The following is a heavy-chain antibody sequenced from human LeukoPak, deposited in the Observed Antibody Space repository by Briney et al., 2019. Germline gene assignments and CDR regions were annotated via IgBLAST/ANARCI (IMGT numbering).Heavy chain of an antibody. CDR3: ARVRWFGELLSPLYYYYGMDV. V-gene: IGHV4-59*01. J-gene: IGHJ6*04. CDR2: IYYSGST. Sequence: SETLSLTCTVSGGSISSYYWSWIRQPPGKGLEWIGYIYYSGSTNYNPSLKSRVTISVDASKNQFSLKLSSVTAADTAVYYCARVRWFGELLSPLYYYYGMDVWGKGTTVTVSS. D-gene: IGHD3-10*01. CDR1: GGSISSYY.